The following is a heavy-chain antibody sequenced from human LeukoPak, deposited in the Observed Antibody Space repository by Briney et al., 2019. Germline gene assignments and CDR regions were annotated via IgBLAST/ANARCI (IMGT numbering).Heavy chain of an antibody. J-gene: IGHJ6*03. D-gene: IGHD5-12*01. CDR2: ISWNSGSI. CDR3: ARDEIVATTKANYYYYMDV. V-gene: IGHV3-9*01. Sequence: GGSLRLSCAASGFTFDDYAMHWVRQAPGKGLEWVSGISWNSGSIGYADSVKGRFTISRDNAKNSLYPQMNSLRAEDTAVYYCARDEIVATTKANYYYYMDVWGKGTTVTISS. CDR1: GFTFDDYA.